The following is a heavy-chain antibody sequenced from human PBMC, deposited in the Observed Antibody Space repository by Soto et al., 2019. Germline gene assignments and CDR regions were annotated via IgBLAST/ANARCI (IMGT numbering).Heavy chain of an antibody. CDR1: GGSISRYY. J-gene: IGHJ4*02. Sequence: PSETLSLTCTVSGGSISRYYWSWIRQPPGKGLEWIGYIYYSGSTNYNPSLKSRVTISVDTSKNQFSLKLSSVTAADTAVYYCARDTEAGTGYFDYWGQGTLVTVSS. CDR2: IYYSGST. CDR3: ARDTEAGTGYFDY. D-gene: IGHD6-19*01. V-gene: IGHV4-59*01.